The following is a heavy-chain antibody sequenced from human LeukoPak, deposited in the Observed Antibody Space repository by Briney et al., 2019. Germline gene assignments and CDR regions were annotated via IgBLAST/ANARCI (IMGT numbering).Heavy chain of an antibody. CDR1: GFTFSIYG. CDR3: AKDLYDILTGYPDY. D-gene: IGHD3-9*01. CDR2: IRYDGSNK. V-gene: IGHV3-30*02. Sequence: GGSPRLSCAASGFTFSIYGMHWVRQAPGKGLEWVAFIRYDGSNKYYADSVKGRFTISRDNSKNTLYLQMNSLRAEDTAVYYCAKDLYDILTGYPDYWGQGTLLTVSS. J-gene: IGHJ4*02.